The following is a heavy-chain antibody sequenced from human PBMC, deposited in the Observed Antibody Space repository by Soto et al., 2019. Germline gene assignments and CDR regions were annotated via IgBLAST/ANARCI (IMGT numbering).Heavy chain of an antibody. CDR3: ARDRGDYGRGSYYYAMDV. CDR2: ISYDGINK. Sequence: EGSLRLSCAASGFTFRNYAVHWVRQAPGKGLEWVAVISYDGINKYYADSVKGRFTISRDNSKNTLYLQMNSLRVEDTAVYYCARDRGDYGRGSYYYAMDVWGQGTTVTVSS. CDR1: GFTFRNYA. V-gene: IGHV3-30-3*01. J-gene: IGHJ6*02. D-gene: IGHD4-17*01.